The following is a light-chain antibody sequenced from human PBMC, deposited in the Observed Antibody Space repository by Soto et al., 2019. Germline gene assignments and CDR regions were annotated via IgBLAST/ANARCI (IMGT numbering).Light chain of an antibody. CDR2: DVS. CDR1: SSDVGGYNY. Sequence: QSVLTQPASASGSPGQSITISCTGTSSDVGGYNYVSWYQQHPGKAPKLMIYDVSNRPSGVSSRFSGSKSGNTASLTISGLQAEDEADYYCSSYTSSILYVFGTGTKVTVL. V-gene: IGLV2-14*01. CDR3: SSYTSSILYV. J-gene: IGLJ1*01.